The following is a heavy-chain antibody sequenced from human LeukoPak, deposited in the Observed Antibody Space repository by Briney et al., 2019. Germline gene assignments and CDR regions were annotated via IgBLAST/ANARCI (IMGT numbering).Heavy chain of an antibody. Sequence: PGGSLRLSCTGSGFTFSDYWMHWVRQAPGKGLVWVSRINSDGSNTNFADSVKGRFTISRDNAKNTLYLQLHSLRAEDTAVYYCVRGVRYYGSNSFDYWGQGTLVTVSS. CDR2: INSDGSNT. CDR3: VRGVRYYGSNSFDY. CDR1: GFTFSDYW. V-gene: IGHV3-74*01. J-gene: IGHJ4*02. D-gene: IGHD2/OR15-2a*01.